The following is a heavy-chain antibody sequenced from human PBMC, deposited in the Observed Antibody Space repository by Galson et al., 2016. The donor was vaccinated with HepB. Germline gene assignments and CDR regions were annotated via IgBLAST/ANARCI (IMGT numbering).Heavy chain of an antibody. CDR2: ISGSGGST. D-gene: IGHD4-17*01. J-gene: IGHJ3*01. CDR1: GFTFNNYA. V-gene: IGHV3-23*01. Sequence: SLRLSCAASGFTFNNYAMSWVRPAPGKGLEWVSSISGSGGSTYYADSVKGRFTISRDNSNNTLYVQMSSLRGEDTAIYYCAKVTTVSTSLSNYAMDVWGQGTMVTVSS. CDR3: AKVTTVSTSLSNYAMDV.